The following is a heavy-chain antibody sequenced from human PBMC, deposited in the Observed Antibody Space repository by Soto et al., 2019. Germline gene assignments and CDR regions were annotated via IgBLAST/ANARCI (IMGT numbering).Heavy chain of an antibody. CDR3: ARAYYYDNKAVDY. CDR2: ISSSGSTI. CDR1: GFTFSDYY. D-gene: IGHD3-22*01. Sequence: GGSLRLSCAASGFTFSDYYMSWIRQAPGKGLEWVSYISSSGSTIYYADSVKGRFTISRDNAKNSLYLQMNSLRAEDTAVYYCARAYYYDNKAVDYWGQGTLVTVSS. V-gene: IGHV3-11*01. J-gene: IGHJ4*02.